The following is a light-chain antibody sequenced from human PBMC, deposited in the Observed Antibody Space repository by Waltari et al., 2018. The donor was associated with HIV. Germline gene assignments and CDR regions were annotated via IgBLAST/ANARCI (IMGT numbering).Light chain of an antibody. CDR1: QSISSS. CDR2: AAS. J-gene: IGKJ3*01. V-gene: IGKV1-39*01. CDR3: QQSYSTLFT. Sequence: IQMTQSPSSLSASVGDSVTITCRASQSISSSLNWYQQKPGKAPKLLIYAASSLQSGVPSRFSGSASGTDFTLTISSLQPEDFATYYCQQSYSTLFTFGPGTKVDIK.